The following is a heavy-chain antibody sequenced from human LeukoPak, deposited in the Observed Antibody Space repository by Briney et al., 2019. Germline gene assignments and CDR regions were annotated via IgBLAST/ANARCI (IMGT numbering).Heavy chain of an antibody. CDR1: GGFFSGYY. V-gene: IGHV4-34*01. CDR2: INHSGST. CDR3: ARKDHGYFQH. J-gene: IGHJ1*01. Sequence: PSETLSLTCAVYGGFFSGYYWSWIRQPPGKGLEWIGEINHSGSTNYNPSLKSRVTISVDTSKNQFSLKLSSVTAADTAVYYCARKDHGYFQHWGQGTLVTVSS.